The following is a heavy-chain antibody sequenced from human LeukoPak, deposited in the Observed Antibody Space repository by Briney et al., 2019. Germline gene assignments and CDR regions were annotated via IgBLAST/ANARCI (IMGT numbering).Heavy chain of an antibody. D-gene: IGHD2-15*01. Sequence: GVSLRLSCAASGFTFSSYPMIWVRQVPGKGLEWVSTLDATGAYTYYADSVRGRFTISRDNSKNTVWLQMNSLIAEDTAVYSCAKLSSEAATDYWGQGTLVTVSS. CDR3: AKLSSEAATDY. J-gene: IGHJ4*02. CDR2: LDATGAYT. CDR1: GFTFSSYP. V-gene: IGHV3-23*01.